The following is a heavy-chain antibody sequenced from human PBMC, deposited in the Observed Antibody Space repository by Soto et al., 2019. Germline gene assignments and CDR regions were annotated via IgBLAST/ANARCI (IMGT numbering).Heavy chain of an antibody. CDR1: SASISTVDYF. J-gene: IGHJ5*01. D-gene: IGHD2-15*01. Sequence: SETMSLTCSVSSASISTVDYFWAWVRQPPGQALEYIGYIYKSATTYYNPSFESRVAISLDTSKSQFSLNVTSLTAADTAVYFCARGRYCLTGRCFPNWFDSWGQGTLVTVS. CDR3: ARGRYCLTGRCFPNWFDS. CDR2: IYKSATT. V-gene: IGHV4-30-4*01.